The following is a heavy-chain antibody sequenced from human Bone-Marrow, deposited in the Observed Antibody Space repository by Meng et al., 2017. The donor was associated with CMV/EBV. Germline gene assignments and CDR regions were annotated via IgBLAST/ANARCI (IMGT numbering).Heavy chain of an antibody. CDR1: GYTFTSYD. V-gene: IGHV1-8*03. CDR2: MNPNSGNT. Sequence: ASVKVSCKASGYTFTSYDINWVRQATGQGLEWMGWMNPNSGNTGYAQKFQGRVTITRNTSISTAYMELSSLRSDDTAVYYCARGDSSAYYTGPYAFDIWGQGTMVTVSS. J-gene: IGHJ3*02. D-gene: IGHD3-22*01. CDR3: ARGDSSAYYTGPYAFDI.